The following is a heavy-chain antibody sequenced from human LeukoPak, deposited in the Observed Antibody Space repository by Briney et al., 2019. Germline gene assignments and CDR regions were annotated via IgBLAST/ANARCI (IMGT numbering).Heavy chain of an antibody. Sequence: GPSVRFSCRASGYTFTASYMHWVRQPPGQGLEWMGWINPNSGGTNYAQKFQGRVTMTRDTSISTAYMELSRLRSDDTAVYYCARERGYSYGKFDYWGQGTLVTVSS. D-gene: IGHD5-18*01. J-gene: IGHJ4*02. CDR1: GYTFTASY. CDR3: ARERGYSYGKFDY. V-gene: IGHV1-2*02. CDR2: INPNSGGT.